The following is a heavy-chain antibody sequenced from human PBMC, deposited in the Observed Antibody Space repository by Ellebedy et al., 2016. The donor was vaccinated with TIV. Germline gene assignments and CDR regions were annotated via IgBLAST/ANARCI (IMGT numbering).Heavy chain of an antibody. D-gene: IGHD3-22*01. V-gene: IGHV3-7*01. J-gene: IGHJ4*02. CDR1: GFTFSSYW. Sequence: GESLKISXAASGFTFSSYWMSWVRQAPGKGLEWVANIKQDGSEKYYVDSVKGRFTISRDNAKNSLYLQMNSLRAEDTAVYYCAREGYDSSGYYYLDYWGQGTLVTVSS. CDR3: AREGYDSSGYYYLDY. CDR2: IKQDGSEK.